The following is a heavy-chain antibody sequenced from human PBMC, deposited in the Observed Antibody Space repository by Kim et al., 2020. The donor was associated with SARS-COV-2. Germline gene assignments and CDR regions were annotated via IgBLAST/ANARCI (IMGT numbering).Heavy chain of an antibody. Sequence: GGSLRLSCAASGFTFSSYAMHWVRQAPGKGLEWVAVISYDGSNKYYADSVKGRFTISRDNSKNTLYLQMNSLRAEDTAVYYCARGMSGRVSGYDNFDYWGQGTLVTVSS. CDR1: GFTFSSYA. D-gene: IGHD5-12*01. J-gene: IGHJ4*02. CDR2: ISYDGSNK. V-gene: IGHV3-30-3*01. CDR3: ARGMSGRVSGYDNFDY.